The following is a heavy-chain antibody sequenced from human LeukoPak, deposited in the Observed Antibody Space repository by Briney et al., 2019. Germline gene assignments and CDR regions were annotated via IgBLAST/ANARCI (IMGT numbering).Heavy chain of an antibody. CDR1: GGTFSYYA. CDR2: IIPILGIV. J-gene: IGHJ3*02. D-gene: IGHD5/OR15-5a*01. Sequence: SVKVSCKASGGTFSYYAISWVRQAPGQGLEWMGRIIPILGIVNYAQKFQGRVTITADKSTSTAYMEVRSLRSEDTAVYYCASVFETSTNWEVFDIWGQGTMVSVSS. CDR3: ASVFETSTNWEVFDI. V-gene: IGHV1-69*04.